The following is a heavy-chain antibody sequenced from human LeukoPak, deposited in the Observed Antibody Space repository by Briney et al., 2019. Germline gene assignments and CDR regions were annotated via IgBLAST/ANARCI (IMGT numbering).Heavy chain of an antibody. CDR1: GYTFSSYD. Sequence: ASVKLSCKASGYTFSSYDINWVRQATGQGLGWMEWMTPNSTNTGYAQKFQGRVTMPRNTSISTAYMELSSLRSEDTAVYYCAMFRMGTSYSFDNWGQGTLVTVSS. V-gene: IGHV1-8*01. D-gene: IGHD3-10*01. CDR2: MTPNSTNT. CDR3: AMFRMGTSYSFDN. J-gene: IGHJ4*03.